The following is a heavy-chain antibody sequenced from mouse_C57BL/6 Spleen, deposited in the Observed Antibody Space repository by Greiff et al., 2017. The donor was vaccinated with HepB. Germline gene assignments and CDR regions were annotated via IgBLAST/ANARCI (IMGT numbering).Heavy chain of an antibody. CDR3: ARGYAMDY. CDR1: GFTFSSYT. Sequence: EVKVEESGGGLVKPGGSLKLSCAASGFTFSSYTMSWVRQTPEKRLEWVATISGGGGNTYYPDSVKGRFTISRDNAKNTLYLQMSSLRSEDTALYYCARGYAMDYWGQGTSVTVSS. V-gene: IGHV5-9*01. CDR2: ISGGGGNT. J-gene: IGHJ4*01.